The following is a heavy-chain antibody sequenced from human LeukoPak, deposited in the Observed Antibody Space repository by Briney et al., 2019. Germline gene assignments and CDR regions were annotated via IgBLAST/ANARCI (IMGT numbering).Heavy chain of an antibody. CDR1: GGSISSGSYY. J-gene: IGHJ4*02. D-gene: IGHD6-19*01. Sequence: PSETLSLTCTVSGGSISSGSYYWSWIRQPAGKGLEWIGRTYTSGSTNYNPSLKSRVTISVDTSKNQFSLKLSSVTAADTAVYYCAAESERWLVRSWGQGTLVTVSS. CDR3: AAESERWLVRS. CDR2: TYTSGST. V-gene: IGHV4-61*02.